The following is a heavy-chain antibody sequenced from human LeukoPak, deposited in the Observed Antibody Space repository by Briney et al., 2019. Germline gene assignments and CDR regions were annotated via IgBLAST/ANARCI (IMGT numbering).Heavy chain of an antibody. CDR1: GGSISSSSYY. D-gene: IGHD6-6*01. Sequence: SETLSLTCTVSGGSISSSSYYWGWIRQPPGKGLEWIGSIYYSGSTYYNPSLKSRVTISVDTSKNQFSPKLSSVTAADTAVYYCARHRSLQYSSSTTTTDYWGQGTLVTVSS. CDR2: IYYSGST. CDR3: ARHRSLQYSSSTTTTDY. V-gene: IGHV4-39*01. J-gene: IGHJ4*02.